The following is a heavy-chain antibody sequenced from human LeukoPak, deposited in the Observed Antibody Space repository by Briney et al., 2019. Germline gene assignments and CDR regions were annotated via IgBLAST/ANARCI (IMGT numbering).Heavy chain of an antibody. CDR3: AKDTVKVSTIRRVPHYMDV. D-gene: IGHD5/OR15-5a*01. CDR2: IRYDGSIK. V-gene: IGHV3-30*02. J-gene: IGHJ6*03. Sequence: GGSLRLSCAASGFTFSNYWMHWVRQAPGTGLEWVAFIRYDGSIKYYADSVKGRFSISRDYTKNTLYLQMNSLRAEDTAVYYCAKDTVKVSTIRRVPHYMDVWGKGTTVTIS. CDR1: GFTFSNYW.